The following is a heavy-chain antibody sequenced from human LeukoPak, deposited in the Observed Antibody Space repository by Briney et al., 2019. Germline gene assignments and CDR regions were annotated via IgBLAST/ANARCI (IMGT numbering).Heavy chain of an antibody. Sequence: GGSLRLSCAASGFTFRSYWMHWVRQAPGKGLVWVSRVNSDGSSTSYADSVKGRFTISRDNAKNTLYLQMNSLRAEDTAVYYCARESCSSTSCYVDYWGQGTLVTVSS. D-gene: IGHD2-2*01. CDR1: GFTFRSYW. J-gene: IGHJ4*02. CDR2: VNSDGSST. CDR3: ARESCSSTSCYVDY. V-gene: IGHV3-74*01.